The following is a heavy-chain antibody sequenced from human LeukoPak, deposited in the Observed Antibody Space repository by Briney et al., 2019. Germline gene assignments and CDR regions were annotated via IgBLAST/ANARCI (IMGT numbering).Heavy chain of an antibody. V-gene: IGHV3-30*02. CDR2: IRYDGSNK. CDR1: GFTFSSYG. J-gene: IGHJ4*02. Sequence: PGGSLRLSCAASGFTFSSYGMHWVRQAPGKGLEWVAFIRYDGSNKYYADSVKGRFTISRDNSKNTLYLQMNSLRAEVTAVYYCAKDGGIVVVPAPIDYWGQGTLVTVSS. CDR3: AKDGGIVVVPAPIDY. D-gene: IGHD2-2*01.